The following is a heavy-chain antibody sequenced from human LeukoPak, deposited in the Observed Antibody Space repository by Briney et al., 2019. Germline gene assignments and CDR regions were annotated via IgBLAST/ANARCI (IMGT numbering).Heavy chain of an antibody. J-gene: IGHJ4*02. D-gene: IGHD6-19*01. CDR2: ISGSGYST. V-gene: IGHV3-23*01. Sequence: HSGGSLRLSCAASGFTFSSYVMSWVRQAPGKGLEWVSTISGSGYSTYYADSVKGRFTISRDNSQNTLYLQMNSLRAEDTAVYYCARAQWLGNFDYWGQGTLVTVSS. CDR1: GFTFSSYV. CDR3: ARAQWLGNFDY.